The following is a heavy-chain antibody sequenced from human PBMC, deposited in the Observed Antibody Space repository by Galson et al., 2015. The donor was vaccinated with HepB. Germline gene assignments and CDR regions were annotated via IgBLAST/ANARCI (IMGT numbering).Heavy chain of an antibody. CDR1: GFTFSGSG. V-gene: IGHV3-73*01. J-gene: IGHJ6*02. CDR3: TRPGYGSSWFLDYYHGMDI. CDR2: IRNSANNYAK. Sequence: SLRLSCAASGFTFSGSGIHWVRLASGKGLEWVGRIRNSANNYAKAYAASVRGRFTVSRDDSKNTAYLQMNSLKTDDTAVYYRTRPGYGSSWFLDYYHGMDIWGQGTTVIVS. D-gene: IGHD6-13*01.